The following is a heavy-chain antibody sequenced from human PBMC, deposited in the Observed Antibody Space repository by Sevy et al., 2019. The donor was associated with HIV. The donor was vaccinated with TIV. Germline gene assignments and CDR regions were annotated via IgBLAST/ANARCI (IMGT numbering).Heavy chain of an antibody. CDR3: AKVPGNGYSYGYFDY. Sequence: GGSLRLSCAASGFTFSSYAMSWVRQAPGKGLEWVSAISGSGGTTYYADSVKGRFTISRDNSKNTLYLQMNSLRAEDTAVYYCAKVPGNGYSYGYFDYWGQGTLVTVSS. J-gene: IGHJ4*02. D-gene: IGHD5-18*01. CDR1: GFTFSSYA. CDR2: ISGSGGTT. V-gene: IGHV3-23*01.